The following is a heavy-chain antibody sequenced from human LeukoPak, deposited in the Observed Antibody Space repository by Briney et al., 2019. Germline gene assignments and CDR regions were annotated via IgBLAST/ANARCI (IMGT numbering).Heavy chain of an antibody. CDR3: ARDRAVGETYLDY. CDR2: VRQDGSEK. D-gene: IGHD2-2*01. CDR1: GFTFSSYW. Sequence: GGSLRLSCAASGFTFSSYWMSWVRQAPGKGLEWVANVRQDGSEKYYVDSVKGRFTISRDNAKNSMFLQMNSLRAEDTAVYYCARDRAVGETYLDYWGQGTVVTVSS. J-gene: IGHJ4*02. V-gene: IGHV3-7*04.